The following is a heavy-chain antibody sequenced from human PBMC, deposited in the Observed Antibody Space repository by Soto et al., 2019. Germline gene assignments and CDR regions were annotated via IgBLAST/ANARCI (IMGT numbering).Heavy chain of an antibody. J-gene: IGHJ4*02. CDR3: ARVSGWYFLDY. CDR1: GYTFTSYY. V-gene: IGHV1-46*01. CDR2: INPSGGST. Sequence: EASVKVSCKASGYTFTSYYMHWVRQAPGQGLEWMGIINPSGGSTSYAQKFQGRVTMTRDTSASTVYMELSSLRSEDTAVYYCARVSGWYFLDYWGQGTLVTVSS. D-gene: IGHD6-19*01.